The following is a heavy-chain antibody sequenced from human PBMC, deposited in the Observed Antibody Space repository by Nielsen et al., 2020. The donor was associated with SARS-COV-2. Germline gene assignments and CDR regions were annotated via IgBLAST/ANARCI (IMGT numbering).Heavy chain of an antibody. CDR3: AKVRSTRKYFDY. J-gene: IGHJ4*02. CDR2: IYSGGST. CDR1: GFTVSSNY. D-gene: IGHD2-2*01. Sequence: GESLKISCAASGFTVSSNYMSWVRQAPGKGLEWVSVIYSGGSTYYADSVKGRFTISRDNSKNTLYLQMNSLRAEDTAVYYCAKVRSTRKYFDYWGQGTLVTVSS. V-gene: IGHV3-53*01.